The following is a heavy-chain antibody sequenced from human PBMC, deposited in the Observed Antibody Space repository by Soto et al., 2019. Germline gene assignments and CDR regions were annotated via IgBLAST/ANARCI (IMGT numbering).Heavy chain of an antibody. D-gene: IGHD2-8*02. CDR2: IIPILTTP. Sequence: ASVKVSCKASGGTFSIYGFSWVRQAPGQGPEWIGGIIPILTTPNYAQKFQGRVTIVADESTTTVYMELSSLKFEDTAVYYCATSVGIAPTGEDGRDVWGQGTSVTVSS. CDR3: ATSVGIAPTGEDGRDV. J-gene: IGHJ6*02. CDR1: GGTFSIYG. V-gene: IGHV1-69*13.